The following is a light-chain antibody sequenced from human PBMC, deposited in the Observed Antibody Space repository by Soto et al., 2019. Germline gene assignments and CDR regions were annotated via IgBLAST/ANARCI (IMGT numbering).Light chain of an antibody. CDR3: QQSYSTRIT. CDR1: QSISSY. J-gene: IGKJ5*01. Sequence: DIQMTQSPSSLSASVGDRVTITCRASQSISSYLNWYQQNPGKAPKLLIYAASSLQSGVPSRFSGSGSGTDFTLTISSLQPEDFATYYCQQSYSTRITFGQGTDWRL. V-gene: IGKV1-39*01. CDR2: AAS.